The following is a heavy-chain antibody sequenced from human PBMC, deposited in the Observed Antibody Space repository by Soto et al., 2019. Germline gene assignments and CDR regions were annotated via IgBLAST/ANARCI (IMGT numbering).Heavy chain of an antibody. CDR3: ATMKRARLDS. D-gene: IGHD6-25*01. CDR2: INPILDST. J-gene: IGHJ4*02. CDR1: GIMSSGYG. V-gene: IGHV1-69*09. Sequence: QEQVVQSGPAMKEPGSSVKVSCRASGIMSSGYGFSWVRQAPGQGLEWVGMINPILDSTHYAQNLQGRVSLSVDKSSDTAYWEVTRLRREDTAIYFCATMKRARLDSWGRGTVVTVSS.